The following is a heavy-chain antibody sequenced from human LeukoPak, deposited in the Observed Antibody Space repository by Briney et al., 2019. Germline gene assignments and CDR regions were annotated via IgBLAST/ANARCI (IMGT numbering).Heavy chain of an antibody. V-gene: IGHV4-59*01. Sequence: PSETLSPTCTVSGDSIGSYLWSCIRQSPAKGLEWIGYIYYTGSTNYNPSLKSRVTMSVDTSKNQFTLRLSSVTAADTAVYYCARDLGPFDNWGHGTLVTVSS. CDR1: GDSIGSYL. J-gene: IGHJ4*01. CDR3: ARDLGPFDN. CDR2: IYYTGST.